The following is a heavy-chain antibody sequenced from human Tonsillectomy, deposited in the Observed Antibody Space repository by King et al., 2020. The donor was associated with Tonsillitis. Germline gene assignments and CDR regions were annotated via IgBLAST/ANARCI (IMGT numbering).Heavy chain of an antibody. Sequence: QLVQSGAEVKRPGESMKISCKGSGYSFNFYWIGWVRQMPGKGLEWKGSIYPGVSDTTYSPSFQGQVTISVDKSISTAYLQWSSLKASDTAMYYCARRSSDLFDYWGQGTLVTVSS. CDR2: IYPGVSDT. D-gene: IGHD6-6*01. V-gene: IGHV5-51*01. CDR1: GYSFNFYW. CDR3: ARRSSDLFDY. J-gene: IGHJ4*02.